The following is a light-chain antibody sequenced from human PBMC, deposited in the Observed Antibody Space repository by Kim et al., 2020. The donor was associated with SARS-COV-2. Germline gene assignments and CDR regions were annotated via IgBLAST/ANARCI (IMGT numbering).Light chain of an antibody. Sequence: KTVTISCTRSSGSIASNYVQWYQQRPGSAPTTVIFEDNRRPSGVPDRFSGSIDSSSNSASLTISGLKTEDEADYYCQSYDSSIYVVFGGGTQLTVL. J-gene: IGLJ2*01. CDR2: EDN. CDR3: QSYDSSIYVV. CDR1: SGSIASNY. V-gene: IGLV6-57*03.